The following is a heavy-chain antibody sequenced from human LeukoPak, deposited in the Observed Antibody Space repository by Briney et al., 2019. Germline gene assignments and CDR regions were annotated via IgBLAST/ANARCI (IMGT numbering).Heavy chain of an antibody. D-gene: IGHD2-15*01. CDR1: GFTFSSYG. Sequence: GGSLRLSCAASGFTFSSYGMHWVRQAPGKGLEWVAVISYDGSNKYYADSVKGRFTISRDNSKNTLYLQMNSLRAEDTAVYYCAKGSPYSSGGSCYSGEYFQHWGQGTLVTVSS. J-gene: IGHJ1*01. CDR2: ISYDGSNK. V-gene: IGHV3-30*18. CDR3: AKGSPYSSGGSCYSGEYFQH.